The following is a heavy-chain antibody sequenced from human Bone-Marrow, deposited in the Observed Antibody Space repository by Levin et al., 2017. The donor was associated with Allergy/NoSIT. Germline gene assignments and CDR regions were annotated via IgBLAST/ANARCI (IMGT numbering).Heavy chain of an antibody. Sequence: GASVKVSCKASGYTFTSYAMHWVRQAPGQRLEWMGWINAGNGNTKYSQKFQGRVTITRDTSASTAYMELSSLRSEDTAVYYGARGGGAITGTTMMADYWGQGTLVTVSS. CDR2: INAGNGNT. V-gene: IGHV1-3*01. CDR1: GYTFTSYA. J-gene: IGHJ4*02. D-gene: IGHD1-7*01. CDR3: ARGGGAITGTTMMADY.